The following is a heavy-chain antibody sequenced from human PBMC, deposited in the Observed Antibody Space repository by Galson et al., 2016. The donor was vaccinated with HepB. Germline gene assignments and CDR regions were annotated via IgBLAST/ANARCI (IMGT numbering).Heavy chain of an antibody. CDR2: ISDSGGST. CDR1: GFTFSSYV. CDR3: ASQAANTWSYYRC. Sequence: SLRLSCAASGFTFSSYVMSWVRQAPGKGLEWVSTISDSGGSTFYIDSVKGRFTISRDNSKNTLYLQMNSLRAEDTALYYCASQAANTWSYYRCWGQGTLVTVSS. D-gene: IGHD1-26*01. J-gene: IGHJ4*02. V-gene: IGHV3-23*01.